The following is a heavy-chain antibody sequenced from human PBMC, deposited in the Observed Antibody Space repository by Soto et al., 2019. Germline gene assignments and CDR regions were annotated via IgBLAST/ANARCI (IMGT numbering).Heavy chain of an antibody. J-gene: IGHJ4*02. Sequence: EVQLVESGGGLVKPGGSLRLSCAASGFTFSTYSMNWVRQAPGKGLEWVSYITSDSSNVHYADSVKGRFTISRDNAKNSLSRQMNTLRAEDTAVYYCARDLGVALATLTLDYWGQGTLVTVSS. CDR3: ARDLGVALATLTLDY. D-gene: IGHD2-15*01. CDR1: GFTFSTYS. CDR2: ITSDSSNV. V-gene: IGHV3-21*01.